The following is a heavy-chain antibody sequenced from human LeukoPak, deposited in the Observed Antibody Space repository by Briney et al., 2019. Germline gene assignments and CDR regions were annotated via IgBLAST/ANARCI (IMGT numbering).Heavy chain of an antibody. V-gene: IGHV1-69*13. CDR2: IIPIFGTA. CDR1: GGTFSSYA. D-gene: IGHD3-16*01. CDR3: ARGDRDDYVWGSSLDY. J-gene: IGHJ4*02. Sequence: SVKVSCKASGGTFSSYAISWVRQAPGQGLEWMGGIIPIFGTANYAQKFQGRVTITADESTSTAYMERSSLRSEDTAVYYCARGDRDDYVWGSSLDYWGQGTLVTVSS.